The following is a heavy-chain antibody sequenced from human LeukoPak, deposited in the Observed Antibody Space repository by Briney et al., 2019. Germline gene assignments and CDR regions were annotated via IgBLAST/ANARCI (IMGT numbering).Heavy chain of an antibody. D-gene: IGHD1-14*01. V-gene: IGHV4-34*01. J-gene: IGHJ6*03. Sequence: SETLSLTCAVYGGSFSGYYWSWIRQPPGKGLEWIGEINHSGSTNYNPSLKSRVTISVDTSKSQFSLKLSSVTAADTPVYYSARGDHLYDYYYHYMDVWGKGTTVTVSS. CDR2: INHSGST. CDR1: GGSFSGYY. CDR3: ARGDHLYDYYYHYMDV.